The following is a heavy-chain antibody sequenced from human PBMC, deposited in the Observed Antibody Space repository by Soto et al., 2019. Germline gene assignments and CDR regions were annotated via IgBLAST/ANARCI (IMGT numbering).Heavy chain of an antibody. J-gene: IGHJ6*02. V-gene: IGHV3-23*01. CDR2: ISASGGHI. CDR1: GFTFGNYA. Sequence: GGSLRLSCAASGFTFGNYAMSWVRQTPGKGLEWVSSISASGGHIYYTGSVKGRFTISRDNSKNTLYLQMNSLRAEDTAVYYCAKEGQYYDILTGYRSYYGMDVWGQGTTVTVSS. D-gene: IGHD3-9*01. CDR3: AKEGQYYDILTGYRSYYGMDV.